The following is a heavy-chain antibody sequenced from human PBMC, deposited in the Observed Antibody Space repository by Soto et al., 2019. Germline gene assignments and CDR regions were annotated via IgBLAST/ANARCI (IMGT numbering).Heavy chain of an antibody. Sequence: SETLSLTCGVSGYSISSGYYWGWIRQPPGKGLEWIGSVYHSGTTYYNPSLKSRVTISLDTSKNQFSLRLTSVTAADTAMYFCTSALYSSSRYASSWRQRTLVTVSS. CDR1: GYSISSGYY. CDR2: VYHSGTT. D-gene: IGHD6-13*01. CDR3: TSALYSSSRYASS. V-gene: IGHV4-38-2*01. J-gene: IGHJ4*02.